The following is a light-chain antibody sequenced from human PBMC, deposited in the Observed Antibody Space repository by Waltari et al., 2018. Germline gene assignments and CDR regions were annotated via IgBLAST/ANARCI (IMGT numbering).Light chain of an antibody. J-gene: IGKJ1*01. Sequence: SCRAIQSVSRTLAWYQQKPGQAPRLLIYDTSSRAAGIPDRFSGSGFGIDFSLTISRLEPEDFAVYYCQKYGTLPATFGQGTKVEIK. CDR1: QSVSRT. V-gene: IGKV3-20*01. CDR2: DTS. CDR3: QKYGTLPAT.